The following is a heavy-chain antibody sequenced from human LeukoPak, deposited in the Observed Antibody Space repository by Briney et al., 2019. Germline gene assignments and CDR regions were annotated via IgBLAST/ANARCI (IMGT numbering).Heavy chain of an antibody. Sequence: GGSLRLSCAASGFTFSSYAMSWVRQAPGKGLEWVSAISGSGGSTYYADSVKGRFTISRDNSKNTLYLQMNSLRAEDTAVYYCAKAEGRLGDILFYFDYWGQGTLVTVSS. CDR3: AKAEGRLGDILFYFDY. D-gene: IGHD2-15*01. J-gene: IGHJ4*02. CDR2: ISGSGGST. CDR1: GFTFSSYA. V-gene: IGHV3-23*01.